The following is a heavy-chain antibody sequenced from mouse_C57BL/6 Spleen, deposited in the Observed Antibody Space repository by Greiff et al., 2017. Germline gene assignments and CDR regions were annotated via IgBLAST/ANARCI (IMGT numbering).Heavy chain of an antibody. V-gene: IGHV1-22*01. CDR3: ARRSLNWDYFDY. CDR1: GYTFTDYN. J-gene: IGHJ2*01. Sequence: VQLLQSGPELVKPGASVKMSCKASGYTFTDYNMHWVKQSHGKSLEWIGYINPNNGGTGYHQKVKGKATLTVNNSSSTTYMELRSLTSEDSAVYYCARRSLNWDYFDYWGQGTTLTVSS. CDR2: INPNNGGT. D-gene: IGHD4-1*01.